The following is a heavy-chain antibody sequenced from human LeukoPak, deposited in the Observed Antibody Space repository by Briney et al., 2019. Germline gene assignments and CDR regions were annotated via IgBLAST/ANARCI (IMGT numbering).Heavy chain of an antibody. J-gene: IGHJ4*02. CDR2: INSDGSST. Sequence: PGGSLRLSCAASGFTFSSSWMHWVRQAPGKGLVWVSRINSDGSSTSYADSVKGRFTISRDNTKNTLYLQMNSLRAEGTAVYYCASLSMVTPFDYWGQGTLVTVSS. V-gene: IGHV3-74*01. CDR3: ASLSMVTPFDY. D-gene: IGHD4-17*01. CDR1: GFTFSSSW.